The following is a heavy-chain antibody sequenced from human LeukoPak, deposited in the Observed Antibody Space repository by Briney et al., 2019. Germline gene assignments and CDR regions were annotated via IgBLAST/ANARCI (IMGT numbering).Heavy chain of an antibody. CDR3: ARDQTAVTGVWGTIDY. Sequence: GGSLRLSCTASGFTFSGYGMHWVRQAPGMGLEWVAIISYDGSNTFYGDSVKGRFTISRDNSKKTLYLQMNSLRTEDTVVYYCARDQTAVTGVWGTIDYWGQGTLVIVSS. CDR1: GFTFSGYG. J-gene: IGHJ4*02. V-gene: IGHV3-30*03. CDR2: ISYDGSNT. D-gene: IGHD2-8*02.